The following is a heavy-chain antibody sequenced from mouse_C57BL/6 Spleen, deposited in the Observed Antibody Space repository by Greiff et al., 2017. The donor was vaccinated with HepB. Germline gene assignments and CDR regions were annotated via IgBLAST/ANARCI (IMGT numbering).Heavy chain of an antibody. V-gene: IGHV3-6*01. CDR1: GYSITSGYY. CDR3: ARGDYYSNWDY. CDR2: ISYDGSN. J-gene: IGHJ2*01. D-gene: IGHD2-5*01. Sequence: EVQLVESGPGLVKPSQSLSLTCSVTGYSITSGYYWNWIRQFPGNKLEWMGYISYDGSNNYNPSLKNRISITRDTSKNQFFLKLNSLTTEDTATYYCARGDYYSNWDYWGQGTTLTVSS.